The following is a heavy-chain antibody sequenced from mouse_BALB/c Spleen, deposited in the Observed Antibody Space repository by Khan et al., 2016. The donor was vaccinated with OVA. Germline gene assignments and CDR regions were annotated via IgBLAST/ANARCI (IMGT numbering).Heavy chain of an antibody. CDR3: ARSPYGNFAY. CDR1: GFTFSTYA. D-gene: IGHD2-1*01. V-gene: IGHV5-9-3*01. CDR2: ISSDGDYT. Sequence: EVELVESGGGLVKPGGSLKLSCAASGFTFSTYAMSWVRQTPEKRLEWVATISSDGDYTYYPDNVTGRFTISRDNAKNTLYLQMSSLESEDTAMYYCARSPYGNFAYWGQGTLVTVSA. J-gene: IGHJ3*01.